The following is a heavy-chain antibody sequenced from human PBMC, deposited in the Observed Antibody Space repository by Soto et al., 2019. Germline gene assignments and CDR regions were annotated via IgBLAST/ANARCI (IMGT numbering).Heavy chain of an antibody. CDR2: IYYSGST. CDR3: ARGSYYGSGSYYNVLWFDP. J-gene: IGHJ5*02. V-gene: IGHV4-59*01. CDR1: GGSISSYY. Sequence: SETLSLSCTVSGGSISSYYWSWIRQPPGKGLEWTGYIYYSGSTNYNPSLKSRVTISVDTSKNQFSLKLSSVTAADTAVYFCARGSYYGSGSYYNVLWFDPWGQGTLVTVSS. D-gene: IGHD3-10*01.